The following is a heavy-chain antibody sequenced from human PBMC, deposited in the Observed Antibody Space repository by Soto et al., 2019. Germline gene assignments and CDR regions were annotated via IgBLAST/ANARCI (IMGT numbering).Heavy chain of an antibody. V-gene: IGHV3-74*01. D-gene: IGHD3-10*01. J-gene: IGHJ4*02. CDR3: GRGASGSYRLDY. CDR1: GFPFRNSW. Sequence: EVQLVESGGGLVQPGGSLRLSCVASGFPFRNSWMHWVGQAPGKGLVWGSRINGDGIATNYADSVKGQFTISRDNAKNTLYLQMNSLRAEDTAVYYCGRGASGSYRLDYWGQGTLVTVSS. CDR2: INGDGIAT.